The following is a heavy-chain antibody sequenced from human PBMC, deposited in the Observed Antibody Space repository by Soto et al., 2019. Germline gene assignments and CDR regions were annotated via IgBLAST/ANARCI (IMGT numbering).Heavy chain of an antibody. CDR1: GGSVSSGSYY. CDR2: IYYSGST. Sequence: SETLSLTCTVSGGSVSSGSYYWSWIRQPLGKGLEWIGYIYYSGSTNYNPSLKSRVTISVDTSKNQFSLKLSSVTAADTAVYYCARDPLTQYNWNDAFDIWGQGTMVTVSS. V-gene: IGHV4-61*01. J-gene: IGHJ3*02. D-gene: IGHD1-20*01. CDR3: ARDPLTQYNWNDAFDI.